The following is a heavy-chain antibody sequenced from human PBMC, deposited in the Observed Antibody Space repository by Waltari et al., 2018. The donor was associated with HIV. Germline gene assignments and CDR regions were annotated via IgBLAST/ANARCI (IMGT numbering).Heavy chain of an antibody. J-gene: IGHJ5*02. D-gene: IGHD4-17*01. CDR2: IFNSGRT. Sequence: QVQLQESGPGLVKPFQTLSLNCSVSGDSVSSGGYIWTWIRQHPGKGLEWIGEIFNSGRTHYNPTLKSRLTMSIDTSNNQVSLKLSSATAADTAIYCWARSAPPTTVTSSRWFDPWGQGMLVTVSS. CDR1: GDSVSSGGYI. V-gene: IGHV4-31*03. CDR3: ARSAPPTTVTSSRWFDP.